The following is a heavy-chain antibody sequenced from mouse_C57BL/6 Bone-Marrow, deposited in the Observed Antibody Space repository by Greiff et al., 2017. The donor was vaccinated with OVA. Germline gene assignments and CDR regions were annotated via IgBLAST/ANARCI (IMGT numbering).Heavy chain of an antibody. J-gene: IGHJ3*01. V-gene: IGHV1-74*01. CDR3: AIGGYSNCGCAY. D-gene: IGHD2-5*01. CDR2: IHPSDSDT. Sequence: QVQLQQPGAELVKPGASVKVSCKASGYTFTSYWMHWVKQRPGQGLEWIGRIHPSDSDTNYNQKFKGKATLHVEKSSSTAYMQLSSLTSEDSAVYYCAIGGYSNCGCAYWGQGTLVTVSA. CDR1: GYTFTSYW.